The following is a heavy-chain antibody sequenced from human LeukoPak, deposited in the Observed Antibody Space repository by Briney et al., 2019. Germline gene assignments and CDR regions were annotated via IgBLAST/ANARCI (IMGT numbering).Heavy chain of an antibody. CDR3: ARSNHYYDSSGGTTFDY. Sequence: SETLSLTCTVSGGSISSGGYYWSWIRQPPGKGLEWIGYIYHSGSTYYNPSLKSRVTISVDRSKNQFSLKLSSVTAADTAVYYCARSNHYYDSSGGTTFDYWGQGTLVTVSS. CDR1: GGSISSGGYY. V-gene: IGHV4-30-2*01. D-gene: IGHD3-22*01. J-gene: IGHJ4*02. CDR2: IYHSGST.